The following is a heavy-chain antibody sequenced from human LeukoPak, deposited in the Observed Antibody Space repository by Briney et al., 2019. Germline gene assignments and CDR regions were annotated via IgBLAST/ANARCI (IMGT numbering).Heavy chain of an antibody. CDR2: IYPGDPDT. D-gene: IGHD4-17*01. CDR1: GYSFTSYW. Sequence: GESLKISCKGSGYSFTSYWIGWVRQMPGKGLEWMGIIYPGDPDTRYSPSFQGQVTISADKSITTAYLQWSSLKASDTAMYYCARLTTTVTRFFDYWGQGTLVTVSS. CDR3: ARLTTTVTRFFDY. J-gene: IGHJ4*02. V-gene: IGHV5-51*01.